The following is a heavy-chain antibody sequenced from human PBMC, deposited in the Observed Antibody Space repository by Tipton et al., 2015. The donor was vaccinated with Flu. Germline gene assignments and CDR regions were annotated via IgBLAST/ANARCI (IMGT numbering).Heavy chain of an antibody. CDR3: AKVRLTGKYIVAAFDY. CDR2: INGDGTST. V-gene: IGHV3-74*01. J-gene: IGHJ4*02. CDR1: GFTFSTYE. Sequence: GSLRLSCSASGFTFSTYEMSWVRQAPGKGLEWVSRINGDGTSTNYADSVKGRFTISRDNAKNTLYLQMSSLRAEDTAVYYCAKVRLTGKYIVAAFDYWGQGTLVSVSS. D-gene: IGHD6-25*01.